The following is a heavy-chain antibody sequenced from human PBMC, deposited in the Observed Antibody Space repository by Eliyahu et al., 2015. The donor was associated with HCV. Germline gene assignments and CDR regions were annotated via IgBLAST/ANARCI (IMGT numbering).Heavy chain of an antibody. CDR3: AKDIGGWRSFDY. J-gene: IGHJ4*02. Sequence: EVQLVESGGGLVQPGXSLXLSCAASGFXFDDYAMHWVRQAPGXGLEWVSGISWNSGSIGYADSVKGRFTISRDNAKNSLYLQMNSLRAEDTALYYCAKDIGGWRSFDYWGQGTLVTVSS. D-gene: IGHD6-19*01. V-gene: IGHV3-9*01. CDR2: ISWNSGSI. CDR1: GFXFDDYA.